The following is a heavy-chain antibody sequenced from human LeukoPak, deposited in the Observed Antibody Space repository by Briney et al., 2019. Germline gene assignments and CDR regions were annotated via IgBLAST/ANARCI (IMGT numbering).Heavy chain of an antibody. CDR1: GYTFTSYY. V-gene: IGHV1-46*01. Sequence: ASVKVSCKASGYTFTSYYMHWVRQAPGQGLEWMGIINPSGGSTSYAQKFQGRVTMTRDTSTSTVYMELSSLRSEDTAVYYCARDGDRGYSYGTTPYYGMDVWGQGTTVTVS. CDR2: INPSGGST. CDR3: ARDGDRGYSYGTTPYYGMDV. D-gene: IGHD5-18*01. J-gene: IGHJ6*02.